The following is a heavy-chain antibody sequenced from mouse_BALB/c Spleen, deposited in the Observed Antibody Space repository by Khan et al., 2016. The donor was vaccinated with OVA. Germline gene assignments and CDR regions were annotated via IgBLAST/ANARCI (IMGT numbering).Heavy chain of an antibody. V-gene: IGHV1-77*01. D-gene: IGHD1-1*01. J-gene: IGHJ3*01. CDR2: IYPGSGGA. CDR1: GYTFTDYV. CDR3: ARSYDGAWFAY. Sequence: QVQLQQSGPELVKPGASVKMSCKASGYTFTDYVITWVKQRTGQGLEWIGEIYPGSGGAYYNEKFKDKATLTADKSSDTAYMQLSSLTSEDSAVYFCARSYDGAWFAYWGQGTLVTASA.